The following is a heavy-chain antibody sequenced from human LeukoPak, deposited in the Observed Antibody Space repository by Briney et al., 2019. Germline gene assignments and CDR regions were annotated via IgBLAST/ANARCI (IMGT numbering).Heavy chain of an antibody. V-gene: IGHV1-18*01. CDR3: ARDECSGGSCYESWFDP. D-gene: IGHD2-15*01. CDR2: ISAYSGDT. Sequence: ASVKVSCKASGYTFTSYGISWVRQAPGQGLEWMGWISAYSGDTNYAQKFQGRVTMTRDTSISTAYMELSRLRSDDTAVYYCARDECSGGSCYESWFDPWGQGTLVTVSS. CDR1: GYTFTSYG. J-gene: IGHJ5*02.